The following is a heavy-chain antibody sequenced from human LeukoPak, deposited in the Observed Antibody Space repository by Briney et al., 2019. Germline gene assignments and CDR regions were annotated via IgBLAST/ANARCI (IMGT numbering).Heavy chain of an antibody. D-gene: IGHD2-2*01. J-gene: IGHJ4*02. Sequence: GGSLRLSCAASGFMFNGYSMTWVRQAPGKGLEWVSYISGGSDYIYYTDSVKGRFTISRDNAKKSLYLQLNSLRVEDTAVYYCAKGSRVVPVAYCDYWGQGTLVTVSS. CDR1: GFMFNGYS. V-gene: IGHV3-21*01. CDR2: ISGGSDYI. CDR3: AKGSRVVPVAYCDY.